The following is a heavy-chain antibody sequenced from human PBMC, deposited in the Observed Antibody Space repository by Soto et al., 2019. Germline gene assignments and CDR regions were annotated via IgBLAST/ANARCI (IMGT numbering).Heavy chain of an antibody. V-gene: IGHV3-21*01. J-gene: IGHJ3*02. Sequence: EVQLVESGGGLVKPGGSLRLSCAASGFTFSSYSMDWVRQAPGKGLEWVSSISSSSSYIYYADSVKGRFTISRDNAKNSLYLHMNSLRAEDTAVYYCARDLAVTIAFDIWGQGTMVTVSS. CDR3: ARDLAVTIAFDI. CDR1: GFTFSSYS. CDR2: ISSSSSYI. D-gene: IGHD4-17*01.